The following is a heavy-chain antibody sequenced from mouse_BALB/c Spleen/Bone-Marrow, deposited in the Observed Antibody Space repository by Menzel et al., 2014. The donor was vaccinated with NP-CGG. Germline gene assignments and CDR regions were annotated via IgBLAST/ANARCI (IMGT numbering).Heavy chain of an antibody. D-gene: IGHD2-10*01. J-gene: IGHJ4*01. Sequence: EVKLLEAGGGLGQPKGSLKLSCAASGFTFSTHAMNWGGQDPGTGFEWVARIRSKGNNYATYYAHSVKDRFTISRDASHSTLYLQMDSLTAEDTAIYYCVRQAFYGNSLYSLDFWGQGTTVTVSS. V-gene: IGHV10-1*02. CDR1: GFTFSTHA. CDR3: VRQAFYGNSLYSLDF. CDR2: IRSKGNNYAT.